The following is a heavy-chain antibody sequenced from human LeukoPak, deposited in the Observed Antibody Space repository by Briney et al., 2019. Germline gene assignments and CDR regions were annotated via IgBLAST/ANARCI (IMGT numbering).Heavy chain of an antibody. V-gene: IGHV4-4*07. CDR2: IYTSGST. CDR3: ARDEGSSSRGRRYNWFDP. D-gene: IGHD6-6*01. Sequence: SETLSLTCTVSGGSISSYYWSWIRQPAGKGLEWIGRIYTSGSTNYNPSLKGRVTMSVDTSKNQFSLKLSSVTAADTAVYYCARDEGSSSRGRRYNWFDPWGQGTLVTASS. J-gene: IGHJ5*02. CDR1: GGSISSYY.